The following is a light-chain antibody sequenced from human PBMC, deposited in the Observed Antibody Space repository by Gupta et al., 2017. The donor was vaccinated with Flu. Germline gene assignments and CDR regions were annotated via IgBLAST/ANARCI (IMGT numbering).Light chain of an antibody. Sequence: QLVLTQSXSASASLGASVKLTCTLSSGHSSYAIAWHQQQPEKGPRYLMKLNSDGSHSKGDGIPDRFSGSSSGAERYLTISSLQSEDEADYYCQTWGTGIQVFGGGTKLTVL. J-gene: IGLJ3*02. CDR3: QTWGTGIQV. CDR2: LNSDGSH. V-gene: IGLV4-69*01. CDR1: SGHSSYA.